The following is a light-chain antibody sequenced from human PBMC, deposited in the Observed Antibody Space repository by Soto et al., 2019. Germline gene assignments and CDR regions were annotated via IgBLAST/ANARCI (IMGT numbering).Light chain of an antibody. CDR3: QQYNNWPPIT. J-gene: IGKJ5*01. Sequence: EIVMTQSPATLSVSPGERATLSCRASQNVSSNLAWYQQKPGQAPRLLIYGASTRATGIPARFSGSGSGTEFALTISSLQSEDFAVYHCQQYNNWPPITFGQGTRLEIK. V-gene: IGKV3-15*01. CDR1: QNVSSN. CDR2: GAS.